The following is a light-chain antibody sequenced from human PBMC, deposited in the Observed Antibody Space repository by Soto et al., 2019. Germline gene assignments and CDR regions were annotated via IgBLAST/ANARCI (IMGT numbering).Light chain of an antibody. V-gene: IGKV1-8*01. CDR1: QGISSY. CDR2: AAS. J-gene: IGKJ1*01. Sequence: AIRMTQSPSSLSASTGDRVTITCRASQGISSYLAWYQQKPGKAPKLLIYAASTLQSGLPSRLGGSGSGTDFTLTISCLQSEDFATYYCQQYYSYPRTFGQGTQVEIK. CDR3: QQYYSYPRT.